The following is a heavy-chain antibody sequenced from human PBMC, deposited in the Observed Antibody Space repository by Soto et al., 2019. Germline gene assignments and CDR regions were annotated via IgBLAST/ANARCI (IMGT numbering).Heavy chain of an antibody. V-gene: IGHV3-23*01. Sequence: PWGSLLLSWASSVFSISSDAMSWVRQAPGKGLEWVSGISGSGANTNYADSVKGRFAISIDNSKNTLYLQMSSLRAEDTAVYYCAKRQSANFGPFDSWGQGTMVTVSS. D-gene: IGHD7-27*01. J-gene: IGHJ4*02. CDR3: AKRQSANFGPFDS. CDR1: VFSISSDA. CDR2: ISGSGANT.